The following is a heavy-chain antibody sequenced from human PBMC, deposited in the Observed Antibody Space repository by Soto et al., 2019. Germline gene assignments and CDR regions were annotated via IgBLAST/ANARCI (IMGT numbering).Heavy chain of an antibody. CDR1: GGSISSGGYY. CDR3: ARVLCYDSSGYYSHYFDF. D-gene: IGHD3-22*01. V-gene: IGHV4-61*08. CDR2: IYYSGST. Sequence: LSLTCTVSGGSISSGGYYWSWIRQPPGKGLECIGYIYYSGSTNYNPSLKSRVTISVDTSKNQFSLKLSSVTAADTAVYYCARVLCYDSSGYYSHYFDFWGQGTLVTVPS. J-gene: IGHJ4*02.